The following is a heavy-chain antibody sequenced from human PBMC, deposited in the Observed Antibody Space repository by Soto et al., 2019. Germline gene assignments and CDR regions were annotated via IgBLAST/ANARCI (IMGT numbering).Heavy chain of an antibody. D-gene: IGHD6-13*01. V-gene: IGHV1-2*04. CDR1: GYTFTGYY. CDR2: INPNIGGT. Sequence: ASVKVSCKASGYTFTGYYMHWVRQAPGQGLEWMGWINPNIGGTNYAQKFQGWVTMTRDTSISTAYMELSRLRSDDTAVYYCARGFIAAAGYYFDYWGQGTLVTVSS. J-gene: IGHJ4*02. CDR3: ARGFIAAAGYYFDY.